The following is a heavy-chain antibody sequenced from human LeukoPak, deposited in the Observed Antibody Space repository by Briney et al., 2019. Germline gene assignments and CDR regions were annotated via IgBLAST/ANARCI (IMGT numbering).Heavy chain of an antibody. CDR3: AREGTDYGDYGCLDY. Sequence: GASVKVSCKASGYTFTSYYMHWVRQAPGQGLEWMGIINPSGGSTSYAQKFQGRVTMTRDMSTSTVYMELSSLRSEDTAVYYCAREGTDYGDYGCLDYWGQGTLVTVSS. CDR1: GYTFTSYY. J-gene: IGHJ4*02. D-gene: IGHD4-17*01. CDR2: INPSGGST. V-gene: IGHV1-46*01.